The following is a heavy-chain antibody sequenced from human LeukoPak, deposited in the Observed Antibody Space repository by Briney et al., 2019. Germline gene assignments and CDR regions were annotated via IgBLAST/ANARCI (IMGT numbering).Heavy chain of an antibody. J-gene: IGHJ4*02. V-gene: IGHV1-18*01. CDR3: ARTFSSTWPYYFDY. CDR2: ISAYNGNT. Sequence: GASVKVSCKASGGTFSSYAISWVRQAPGQGLEWMGWISAYNGNTNYAQKLQGRVTMTTDTSTSTAYMELRSLRSDDTAVYYCARTFSSTWPYYFDYWGQGTLVTVSS. CDR1: GGTFSSYA. D-gene: IGHD6-13*01.